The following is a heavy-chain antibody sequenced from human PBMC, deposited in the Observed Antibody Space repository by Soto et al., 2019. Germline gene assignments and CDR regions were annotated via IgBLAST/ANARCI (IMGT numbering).Heavy chain of an antibody. CDR2: IKSKTDGGTT. D-gene: IGHD6-13*01. Sequence: PGESLRLSCAASGFTFSNAWLSWVRQAPGKGLEWVGRIKSKTDGGTTDYAAPVKGRFTISRDDSKNTLYLQMNSLKTEDTAVYYCTKAKFYIAGAGIYYFDYCRQANLVTVSA. V-gene: IGHV3-15*01. J-gene: IGHJ4*02. CDR3: TKAKFYIAGAGIYYFDY. CDR1: GFTFSNAW.